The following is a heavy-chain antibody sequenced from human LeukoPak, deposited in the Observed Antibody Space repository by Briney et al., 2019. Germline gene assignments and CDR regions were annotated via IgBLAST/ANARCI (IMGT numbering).Heavy chain of an antibody. CDR1: GYIFTSYN. Sequence: ASVKVSCKASGYIFTSYNIYWVRQAPGQGLEWMGIINPSGGTTNYAQKFKGRVTMTRDTSTSTVYMELSSLRSEDTAVYYCARLGYCSGGSCYYYYYMDVWGKGTTVTVSS. CDR3: ARLGYCSGGSCYYYYYMDV. D-gene: IGHD2-15*01. V-gene: IGHV1-46*01. CDR2: INPSGGTT. J-gene: IGHJ6*03.